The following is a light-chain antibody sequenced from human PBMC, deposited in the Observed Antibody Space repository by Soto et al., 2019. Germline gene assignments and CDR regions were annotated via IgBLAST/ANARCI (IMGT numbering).Light chain of an antibody. CDR2: DAS. CDR3: HQRSTWPFT. V-gene: IGKV3-11*01. J-gene: IGKJ3*01. Sequence: EIVLTQSPATLSLSPEERATLSCRASQSISSYLAWYQQKPDQAPRLLIYDASNRATGIPARFSGSGSGTDFTLTICSLEPEDFAVYYCHQRSTWPFTFGPGT. CDR1: QSISSY.